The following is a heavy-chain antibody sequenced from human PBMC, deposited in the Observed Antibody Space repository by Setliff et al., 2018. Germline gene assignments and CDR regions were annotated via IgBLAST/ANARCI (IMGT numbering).Heavy chain of an antibody. CDR1: GASITNINYY. J-gene: IGHJ4*02. CDR3: ARTGTYRYFDY. V-gene: IGHV4-39*01. Sequence: SETLSLTCTVSGASITNINYYWGLIRQPPGKGLEWIGSIFYSGRTFYNPSLKSRVTISVDTSKNQFSLTLSSVTAANTAVYYCARTGTYRYFDYWGQGALVTVSS. CDR2: IFYSGRT. D-gene: IGHD1-1*01.